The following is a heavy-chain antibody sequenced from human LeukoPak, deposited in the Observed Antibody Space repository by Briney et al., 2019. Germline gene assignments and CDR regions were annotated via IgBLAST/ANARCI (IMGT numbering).Heavy chain of an antibody. CDR1: GFTFSNAW. D-gene: IGHD3-9*01. V-gene: IGHV3-15*01. J-gene: IGHJ4*02. Sequence: GGSLRLSCAASGFTFSNAWMSWVRQAPGKGLEWVGRIKSKTDGGTTDYAAPVKGRFTISRDDSKNTLYLQMNSLKTEDTAVYYCTTAPYYDIWTGWYHEYYFDYWGQGTLVTVSS. CDR2: IKSKTDGGTT. CDR3: TTAPYYDIWTGWYHEYYFDY.